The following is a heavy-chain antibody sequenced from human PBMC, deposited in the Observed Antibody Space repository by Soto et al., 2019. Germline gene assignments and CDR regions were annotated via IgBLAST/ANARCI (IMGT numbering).Heavy chain of an antibody. V-gene: IGHV1-2*02. D-gene: IGHD1-1*01. Sequence: ASVKVSCKASGYTFSDYYIHWVRQAPGQGLEWMGWINPNSGGTKYAPKFQGGVTMTRDTSITTAYMELSRLRSGDTAVYYCAKEPATAKPEGVDFWGQGTLVAVSS. CDR2: INPNSGGT. CDR3: AKEPATAKPEGVDF. J-gene: IGHJ4*02. CDR1: GYTFSDYY.